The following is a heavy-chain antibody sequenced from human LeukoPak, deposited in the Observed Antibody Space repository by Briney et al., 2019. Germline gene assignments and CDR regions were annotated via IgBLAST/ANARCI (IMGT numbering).Heavy chain of an antibody. CDR2: INPNSGGT. CDR1: GYTFTAYS. Sequence: ASVKVSCKASGYTFTAYSMPWVRQAPGQGLEWMGWINPNSGGTNYAQKFQGRVTMTRDTSITTAYMELSRLRSDDTAVYYCARDLDYYGSGSFFNIWGQGTMVTVSS. CDR3: ARDLDYYGSGSFFNI. J-gene: IGHJ3*02. D-gene: IGHD3-10*01. V-gene: IGHV1-2*02.